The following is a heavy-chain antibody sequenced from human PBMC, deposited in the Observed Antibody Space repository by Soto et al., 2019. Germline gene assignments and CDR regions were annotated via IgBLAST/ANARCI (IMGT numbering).Heavy chain of an antibody. D-gene: IGHD2-21*02. Sequence: VASVKVSCKASGYTFTSYYMHWVRQAPGQGLEWMGIINPSGGSTSYAQKFQGRVTMTRDTSTSTVYMELSSLRSEDTAVYYCASQESYCGGDCYSGEGDYWGQGTLVTVSS. CDR3: ASQESYCGGDCYSGEGDY. V-gene: IGHV1-46*01. CDR1: GYTFTSYY. J-gene: IGHJ4*02. CDR2: INPSGGST.